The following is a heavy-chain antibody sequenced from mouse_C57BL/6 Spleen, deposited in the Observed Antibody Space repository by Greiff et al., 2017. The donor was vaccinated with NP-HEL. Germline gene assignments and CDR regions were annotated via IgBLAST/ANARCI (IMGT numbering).Heavy chain of an antibody. V-gene: IGHV1-53*01. D-gene: IGHD5-1*01. CDR3: AICTNDYDAIDY. CDR2: INPGDGGN. CDR1: GYTFTSYW. J-gene: IGHJ4*01. Sequence: VKLLQPGAELVKPGASVKLSCKASGYTFTSYWMHWVKQRPGKGLEWIGKINPGDGGNNYNEKFKGKATLTVDKSSSTAYMQISSLTSEDSAVFYFAICTNDYDAIDYWGQGTSVTVSS.